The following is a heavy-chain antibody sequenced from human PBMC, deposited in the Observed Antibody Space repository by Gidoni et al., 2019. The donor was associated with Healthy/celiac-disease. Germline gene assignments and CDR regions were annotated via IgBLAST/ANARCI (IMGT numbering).Heavy chain of an antibody. CDR3: AKDIGYGGGLTTAYYYYGMDV. CDR1: GVTFDAYI. J-gene: IGHJ6*02. CDR2: ISWDGGST. Sequence: EVQLVESGGVVVQPGGSLRLSCAASGVTFDAYIMQWVSQAPGKGLEWVSLISWDGGSTYYADSVKCRFTISRDNSKNSLYLQMNSLRTEDTALYYCAKDIGYGGGLTTAYYYYGMDVWGQGTTVTVSS. D-gene: IGHD4-4*01. V-gene: IGHV3-43*01.